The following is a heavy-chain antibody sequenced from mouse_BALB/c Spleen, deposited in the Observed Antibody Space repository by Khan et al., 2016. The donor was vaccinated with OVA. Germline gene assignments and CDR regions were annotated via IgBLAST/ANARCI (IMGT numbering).Heavy chain of an antibody. J-gene: IGHJ2*01. CDR2: IDPANGNT. V-gene: IGHV14-3*02. CDR1: GFNFKDSY. Sequence: VQLQQSGAELVKPGASVKLSCTASGFNFKDSYMHWVKQSPEQGLEWIGRIDPANGNTNYDPNFKGKATITADKSSNTAYLQLSSLTSEDTAVYYCARINEWGQGTTLTVSS. CDR3: ARINE.